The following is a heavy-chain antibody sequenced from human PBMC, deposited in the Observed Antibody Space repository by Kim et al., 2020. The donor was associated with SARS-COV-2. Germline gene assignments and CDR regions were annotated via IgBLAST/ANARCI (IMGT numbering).Heavy chain of an antibody. CDR3: ARGRTYYYDSSGYGQHYGMDV. CDR1: GGSISSGGYY. V-gene: IGHV4-31*03. Sequence: SETLSLTCTVSGGSISSGGYYWSWIRQHPGKGLEWIGYIYYSGSTYYNPSLKSRVTISVDTSKNQFSLKLSSVTAADTAVYYCARGRTYYYDSSGYGQHYGMDVWGQGTTVTVSS. D-gene: IGHD3-22*01. J-gene: IGHJ6*02. CDR2: IYYSGST.